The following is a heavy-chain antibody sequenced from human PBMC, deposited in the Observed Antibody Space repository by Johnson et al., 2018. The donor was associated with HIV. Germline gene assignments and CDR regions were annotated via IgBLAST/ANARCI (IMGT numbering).Heavy chain of an antibody. CDR1: GFTFDDYG. CDR2: TTWNGGNT. J-gene: IGHJ3*02. Sequence: VYLVESGGGLVQPGGSLRLSCAASGFTFDDYGMSWVRQAPGKGLEWVSGTTWNGGNTGYVDSVKGRFIISRDNAKNSLYLQMNSLRAEDTALYYCARGKGRGGSGTDDVFDIWGQGTMVTVS. V-gene: IGHV3-20*04. D-gene: IGHD3-10*01. CDR3: ARGKGRGGSGTDDVFDI.